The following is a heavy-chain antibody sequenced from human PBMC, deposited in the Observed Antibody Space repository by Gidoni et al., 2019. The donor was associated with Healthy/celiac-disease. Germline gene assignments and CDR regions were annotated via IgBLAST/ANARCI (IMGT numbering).Heavy chain of an antibody. V-gene: IGHV1-46*03. CDR3: ARWGAVFVTNYYAYYGMDV. CDR2: VNPSGGTT. J-gene: IGHJ6*01. Sequence: QAPGQGLEWMGIVNPSGGTTTYAQKFQGRVTMTRDTSASTVYMELSSLRSEDTAVYYCARWGAVFVTNYYAYYGMDVWGQGTTVTVAS. D-gene: IGHD3-16*01.